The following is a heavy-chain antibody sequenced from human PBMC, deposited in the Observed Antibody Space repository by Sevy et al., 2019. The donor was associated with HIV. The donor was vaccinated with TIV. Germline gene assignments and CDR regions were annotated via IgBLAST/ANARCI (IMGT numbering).Heavy chain of an antibody. D-gene: IGHD1-7*01. J-gene: IGHJ4*02. CDR2: IYYSGST. CDR3: ARHENYYFDY. V-gene: IGHV4-59*08. CDR1: GGSISSYY. Sequence: SETLSLTCTVSGGSISSYYWSWIRQPPGKGLEWIGYIYYSGSTNYNPSLKSRVTISVDTSKNQFSLKLSSVTAADTAVYHCARHENYYFDYWGQGTLVTVSS.